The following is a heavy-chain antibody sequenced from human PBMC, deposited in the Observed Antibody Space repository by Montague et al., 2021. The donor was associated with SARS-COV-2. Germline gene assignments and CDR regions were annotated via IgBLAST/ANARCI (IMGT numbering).Heavy chain of an antibody. CDR2: ISDSGST. D-gene: IGHD2-15*01. J-gene: IGHJ4*02. Sequence: SETLSLTCTVYGHSVGGFFWRWFQQHPGERLALIGFISDSGSTNYNPSLTSRVTMSVDTSKNQFSLKVNSVTAADTAVYYCARHYSATLPAGYWGQGTLVTVSS. CDR1: GHSVGGFF. CDR3: ARHYSATLPAGY. V-gene: IGHV4-59*08.